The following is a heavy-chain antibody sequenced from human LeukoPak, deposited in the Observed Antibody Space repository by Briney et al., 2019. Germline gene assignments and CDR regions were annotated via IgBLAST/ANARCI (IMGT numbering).Heavy chain of an antibody. V-gene: IGHV1-46*01. J-gene: IGHJ4*02. D-gene: IGHD2-15*01. CDR3: ARGGSSLPFDY. CDR2: INPSGGST. CDR1: GHPFSDYY. Sequence: AASVMVSCTASGHPFSDYYLHWVRQAPGQGLEWMGIINPSGGSTSYAQKYQDRVTMTRDTSTSMVYMNLSSLKSEDTAVYYCARGGSSLPFDYWGQGTLVTVSS.